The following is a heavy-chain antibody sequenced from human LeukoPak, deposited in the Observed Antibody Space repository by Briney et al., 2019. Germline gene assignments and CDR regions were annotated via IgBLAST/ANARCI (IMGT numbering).Heavy chain of an antibody. Sequence: GSLRLSCAASGFTFSNAWMSWVRQAPGKGLEWVGRIKSKTDGGTTDYAAPVKGRFTISRDDSKNTLYLQMNSLKTEDTAVYCCTTDSSGWPYYYYYGMDVWGQGTTVTVSS. CDR1: GFTFSNAW. V-gene: IGHV3-15*01. CDR3: TTDSSGWPYYYYYGMDV. CDR2: IKSKTDGGTT. D-gene: IGHD6-19*01. J-gene: IGHJ6*02.